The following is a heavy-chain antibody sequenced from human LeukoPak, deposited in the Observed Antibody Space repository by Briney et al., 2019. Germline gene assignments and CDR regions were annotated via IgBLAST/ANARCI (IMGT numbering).Heavy chain of an antibody. V-gene: IGHV3-23*01. CDR3: AKLKRVGIAPFDD. CDR2: MSGGGNKP. Sequence: GGSLSLFCVASGFTFSHFPMSWVREAPGKGLHWVSTMSGGGNKPYDADSVNGRFTTSRNNTKNTLYLQMAGQRTEDTAVYYCAKLKRVGIAPFDDWGQGILVTVSS. J-gene: IGHJ4*02. CDR1: GFTFSHFP. D-gene: IGHD3-10*01.